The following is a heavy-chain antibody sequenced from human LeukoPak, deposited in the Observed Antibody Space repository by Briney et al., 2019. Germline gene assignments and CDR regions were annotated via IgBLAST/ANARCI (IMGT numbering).Heavy chain of an antibody. D-gene: IGHD3-22*01. J-gene: IGHJ4*02. CDR1: GGSISSSSYY. CDR3: ARDSSGYYYGGRYDY. Sequence: SETLSLTCTVSGGSISSSSYYWGWIRQPPGKGLEWIGSIYYSGSTYYNPSLKSRVTISVDTSKNQFSLKLSSVTAADTAVYYCARDSSGYYYGGRYDYWGQGTLVTVSS. V-gene: IGHV4-39*07. CDR2: IYYSGST.